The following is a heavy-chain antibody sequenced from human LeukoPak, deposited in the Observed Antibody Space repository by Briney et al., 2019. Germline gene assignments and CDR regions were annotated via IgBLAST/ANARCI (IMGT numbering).Heavy chain of an antibody. CDR3: ARGRRRIAAAGATPPAPYFDY. Sequence: GGSLRLSCAASGFTFSSYTMNWVRQAPGKGLEWVSSISSSSSYIYYADSVKGRLTISRDNAKNSLYLQMNSLRAEDTAVYYCARGRRRIAAAGATPPAPYFDYWGQGTLVTVSS. D-gene: IGHD6-13*01. CDR1: GFTFSSYT. V-gene: IGHV3-21*01. CDR2: ISSSSSYI. J-gene: IGHJ4*02.